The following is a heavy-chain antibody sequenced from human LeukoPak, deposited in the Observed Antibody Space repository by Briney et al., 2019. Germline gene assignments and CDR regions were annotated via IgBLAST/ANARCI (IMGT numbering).Heavy chain of an antibody. D-gene: IGHD3-3*01. V-gene: IGHV1-2*02. J-gene: IGHJ6*02. Sequence: ASVKVSCKASGYTFTGYYMHWVRQAPGQGLEWLGWINPNSGGTYYAQKFQGRVTMTRDTSISTAYMELSRLRSDDRAVYYCARYSYDFWSGYPPEYGMDVWGQGTTVTVSS. CDR3: ARYSYDFWSGYPPEYGMDV. CDR2: INPNSGGT. CDR1: GYTFTGYY.